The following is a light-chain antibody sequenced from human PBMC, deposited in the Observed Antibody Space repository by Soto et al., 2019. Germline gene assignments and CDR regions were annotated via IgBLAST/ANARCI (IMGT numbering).Light chain of an antibody. CDR3: QHRSNWPPLT. J-gene: IGKJ4*01. CDR1: QSVSSY. Sequence: IVLTQSPATLSLSPGERATLSCRASQSVSSYLAWYQQKPGQAPRLLIYDASNRATGIPARFSGSGSWTDFNLTISSLETEDFAVYYCQHRSNWPPLTFGGGTKVEIK. CDR2: DAS. V-gene: IGKV3-11*01.